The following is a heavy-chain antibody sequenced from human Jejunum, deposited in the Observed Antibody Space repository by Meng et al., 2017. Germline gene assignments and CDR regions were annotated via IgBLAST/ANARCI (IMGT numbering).Heavy chain of an antibody. J-gene: IGHJ4*02. CDR1: GFTFSGAW. V-gene: IGHV3-15*01. Sequence: AQLVESGGGLGKRGGALRLSCAAAGFTFSGAWMTWVRQAPGKGLEWVGRIKSEKDGGTTDYAAPVKGRFTISRDDGKNTVYLQMNSLRTEDTAVYYCIHGHLDGTFFDYWGPGILVTVSS. D-gene: IGHD6-19*01. CDR3: IHGHLDGTFFDY. CDR2: IKSEKDGGTT.